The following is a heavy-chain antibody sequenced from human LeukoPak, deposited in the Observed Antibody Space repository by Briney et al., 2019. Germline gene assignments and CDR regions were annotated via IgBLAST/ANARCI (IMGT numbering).Heavy chain of an antibody. D-gene: IGHD2-15*01. Sequence: PGGSLRLSCTASGFTFGDYAMAWVRQATGKGLEWVGFNRSKSYGGTTEYAASVKGRFTISREDSKSIAYLQMNSLKTEDTAVYYCSRGPYCSSGSCYPDPDAFDIWGQGTVVTFSS. J-gene: IGHJ3*02. CDR1: GFTFGDYA. V-gene: IGHV3-49*04. CDR3: SRGPYCSSGSCYPDPDAFDI. CDR2: NRSKSYGGTT.